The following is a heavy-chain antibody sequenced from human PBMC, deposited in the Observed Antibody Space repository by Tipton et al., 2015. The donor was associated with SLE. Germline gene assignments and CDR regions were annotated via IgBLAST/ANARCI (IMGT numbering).Heavy chain of an antibody. CDR3: AAYGEDGY. J-gene: IGHJ1*01. Sequence: SLRLSCAGSGFTFSSYEMSWVRQAPGKGLEWVSVIYSGGSTYYADSVKGRFTISRHNSKNTLYLQMNSLRAEDTAVYYCAAYGEDGYWGQGTLVTVSS. V-gene: IGHV3-53*04. CDR2: IYSGGST. CDR1: GFTFSSYE. D-gene: IGHD4-17*01.